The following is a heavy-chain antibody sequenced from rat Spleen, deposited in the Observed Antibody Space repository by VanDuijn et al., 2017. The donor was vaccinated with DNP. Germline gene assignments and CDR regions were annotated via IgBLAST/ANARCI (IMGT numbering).Heavy chain of an antibody. J-gene: IGHJ2*01. V-gene: IGHV4-2*01. D-gene: IGHD1-11*01. CDR3: TKGPNYGGYSDYFDY. Sequence: EVQLVGSDGGLVQPGKSLKLSCAASGFTFSDYYMAWVRQAPGKGLDWIGEINKDSSTINYNPSLKDKFTISRDNAQNTLDLQMSKLGSEDTAIYFCTKGPNYGGYSDYFDYWGQGVMVTVSS. CDR2: INKDSSTI. CDR1: GFTFSDYY.